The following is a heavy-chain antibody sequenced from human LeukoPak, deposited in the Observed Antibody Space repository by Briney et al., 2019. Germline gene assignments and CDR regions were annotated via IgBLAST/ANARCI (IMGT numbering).Heavy chain of an antibody. CDR1: GFSVSSNY. CDR3: ARGEGLLDY. J-gene: IGHJ4*02. CDR2: IYSGGRT. Sequence: GGSLRLSCTASGFSVSSNYMSWVRQAPGKGLEWVSVIYSGGRTNYTDSVKGRFTISRDNSKNTLYLQMNSLRAEDTAFYYCARGEGLLDYWGQGTLVTVSS. V-gene: IGHV3-53*01.